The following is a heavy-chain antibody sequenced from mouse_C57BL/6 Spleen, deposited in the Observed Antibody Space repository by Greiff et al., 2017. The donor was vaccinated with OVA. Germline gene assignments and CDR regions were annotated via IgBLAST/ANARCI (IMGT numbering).Heavy chain of an antibody. CDR1: GFTFNTYA. CDR2: IRSKSSNYAT. V-gene: IGHV10-3*01. Sequence: EVKVVESGGGLVQPKGSLKLSCAASGFTFNTYAMHWVRQAPGKGLEWVARIRSKSSNYATYYADSVKDRFTISREDSQSMLYLQMNNLKTEDTAMYYCVRETTVVARGNYFDYWGQGTTLTVSS. D-gene: IGHD1-1*01. CDR3: VRETTVVARGNYFDY. J-gene: IGHJ2*01.